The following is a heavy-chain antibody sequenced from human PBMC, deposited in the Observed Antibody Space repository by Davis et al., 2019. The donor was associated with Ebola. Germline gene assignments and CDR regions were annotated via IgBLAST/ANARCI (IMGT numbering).Heavy chain of an antibody. Sequence: SETLSLTCAVYGGSFSGYYWSWIRQPPGKGLEWIGYIYYSGSTNYNPSLKSRVTISVDTSKNQFSLKLSSVTAADTAVYYCARDGQWLVRALVTNYGMDVWGQGTTVTVSS. V-gene: IGHV4-59*01. CDR3: ARDGQWLVRALVTNYGMDV. D-gene: IGHD6-19*01. CDR1: GGSFSGYY. CDR2: IYYSGST. J-gene: IGHJ6*02.